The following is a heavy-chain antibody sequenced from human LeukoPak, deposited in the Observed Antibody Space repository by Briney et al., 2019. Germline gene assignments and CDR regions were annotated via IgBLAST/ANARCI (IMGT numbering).Heavy chain of an antibody. Sequence: GGSLRLSCAASGFTFSSYAMSWVRQAPGKGLEWVSAISGSGGSTYYADSVKGRFTISRDNSKNTLYLQMNSLRAEDTAVYYCAKGRAAYTMIVVDSYDYWGQGTLVTVSS. J-gene: IGHJ4*02. D-gene: IGHD3-22*01. V-gene: IGHV3-23*01. CDR1: GFTFSSYA. CDR3: AKGRAAYTMIVVDSYDY. CDR2: ISGSGGST.